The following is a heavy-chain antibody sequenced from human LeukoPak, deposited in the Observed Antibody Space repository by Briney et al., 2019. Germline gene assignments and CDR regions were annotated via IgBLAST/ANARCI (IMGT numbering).Heavy chain of an antibody. J-gene: IGHJ4*02. D-gene: IGHD6-6*01. CDR1: GFTLSSYW. V-gene: IGHV3-7*01. CDR2: IKQDGSET. CDR3: ARDSEYSSSY. Sequence: PGGSLRLSCAASGFTLSSYWMSWVRLAPGKGLEWVANIKQDGSETNYVDSVKGRFTISRDNAKNSLYLQMNSLRGEDTAVYYCARDSEYSSSYWGQGTLVTVSS.